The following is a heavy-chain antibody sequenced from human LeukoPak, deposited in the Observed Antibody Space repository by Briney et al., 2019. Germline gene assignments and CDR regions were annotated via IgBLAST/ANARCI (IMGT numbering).Heavy chain of an antibody. CDR3: ATVSYGSGSYPHPFDP. J-gene: IGHJ5*02. V-gene: IGHV3-53*05. CDR2: IYSAGST. CDR1: GFTVSSNS. Sequence: GGSLRLSCTVSGFTVSSNSMSWVRQAPGKGLEWVSFIYSAGSTHYSDSVKGGFTISRDNSKNTLYLQMNSLRAEDPAVYYCATVSYGSGSYPHPFDPWGQGTLVSVSS. D-gene: IGHD3-10*01.